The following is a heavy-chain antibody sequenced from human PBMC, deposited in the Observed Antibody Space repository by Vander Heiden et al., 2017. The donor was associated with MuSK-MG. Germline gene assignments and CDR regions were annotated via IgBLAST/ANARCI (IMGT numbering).Heavy chain of an antibody. J-gene: IGHJ6*02. D-gene: IGHD2-15*01. V-gene: IGHV3-66*04. Sequence: EVQLVESGGGLVQPGGSLRLSCAASGFTVSSNYMSWVRQAPGKGLEWVSVIDSDGSTYYADSVKGRFTISRDISKNTVNLQMNSLRAEDTAVYYCARPNRIYCSGGSCYSGYYGMDVWGQGTTVTVSS. CDR3: ARPNRIYCSGGSCYSGYYGMDV. CDR1: GFTVSSNY. CDR2: IDSDGST.